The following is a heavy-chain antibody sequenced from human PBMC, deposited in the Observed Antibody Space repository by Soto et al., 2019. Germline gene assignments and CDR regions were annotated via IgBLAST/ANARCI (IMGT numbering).Heavy chain of an antibody. D-gene: IGHD3-10*01. V-gene: IGHV3-30-3*01. J-gene: IGHJ5*02. CDR1: GFTFSSYA. Sequence: GGSLRLSCAASGFTFSSYAMHWVRQAPGKGLEWVAVISYDGSNKYYADSVKGRFTISRDNSKNTLYLQMNSLRAEDTAVYYCARDLSGSILPWGQGTLVTVSS. CDR2: ISYDGSNK. CDR3: ARDLSGSILP.